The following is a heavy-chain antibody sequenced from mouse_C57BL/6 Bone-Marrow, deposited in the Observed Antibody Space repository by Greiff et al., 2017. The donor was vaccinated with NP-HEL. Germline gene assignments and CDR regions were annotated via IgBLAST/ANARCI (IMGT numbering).Heavy chain of an antibody. J-gene: IGHJ4*01. CDR1: GFTFSSYA. V-gene: IGHV5-4*01. Sequence: DVHLVESGGGLVKPGGSLKLSCAASGFTFSSYAMSWVRQTPEKRLEWVATISDGGSYTYYPDNVKGRFTISRDNAKNNLYLQMSHLKSEDTAMYYCARDRSNYKIYYAMDYWGQGTSVTVSS. D-gene: IGHD2-5*01. CDR3: ARDRSNYKIYYAMDY. CDR2: ISDGGSYT.